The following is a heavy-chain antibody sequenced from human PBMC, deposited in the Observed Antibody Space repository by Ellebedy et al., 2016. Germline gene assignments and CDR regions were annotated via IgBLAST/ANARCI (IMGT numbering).Heavy chain of an antibody. CDR2: LSTTGNTI. CDR1: GFLFGSYG. J-gene: IGHJ4*02. Sequence: GESLKISXAASGFLFGSYGMNWVRQAPGRGLEWLSYLSTTGNTIYYADSVRGRFTISRDIGQRSLYLQMNSLGAEDTAVYYCARKAKATHDFDYWGQGTLVTVPS. CDR3: ARKAKATHDFDY. V-gene: IGHV3-48*01. D-gene: IGHD5-12*01.